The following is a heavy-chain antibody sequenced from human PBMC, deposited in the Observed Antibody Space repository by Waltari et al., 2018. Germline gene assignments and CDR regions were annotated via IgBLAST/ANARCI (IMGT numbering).Heavy chain of an antibody. D-gene: IGHD6-13*01. V-gene: IGHV1-8*02. CDR1: GYTFTSSD. J-gene: IGHJ4*02. CDR2: VNANTGNT. Sequence: QVQLVQSGAEVKKPGASVKVSCKASGYTFTSSDINWVRQATGQGLEWMGWVNANTGNTDYAQKVQGRVTITEDTSTDTAYMELSSLRSEDTAVYYCATDRYGIAAAGAYWGQGTLVTVSS. CDR3: ATDRYGIAAAGAY.